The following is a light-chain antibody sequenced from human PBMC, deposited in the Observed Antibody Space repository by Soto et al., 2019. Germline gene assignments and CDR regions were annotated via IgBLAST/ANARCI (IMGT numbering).Light chain of an antibody. CDR1: SSNIGANYD. V-gene: IGLV1-40*01. CDR2: GNT. Sequence: QSVLAQARSVSGAPGQRVTISCTGSSSNIGANYDVHWYRQLPGTAPKLVIVGNTNRPSGVPDRFYGSKSGTSASLAITGLQAEDEADYYCQSYDGSLSAHVFGTGTKVTVL. CDR3: QSYDGSLSAHV. J-gene: IGLJ1*01.